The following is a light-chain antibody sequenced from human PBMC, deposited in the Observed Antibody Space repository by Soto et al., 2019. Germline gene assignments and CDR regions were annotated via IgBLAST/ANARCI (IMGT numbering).Light chain of an antibody. CDR1: QSVSSN. V-gene: IGKV3-15*01. CDR2: GAS. Sequence: EIVMTQSHATLSVSPGESATLSCMASQSVSSNLAWYQQKPGQALRLLVYGASTRPTGIPTRFSGSGSGTEFTLTIRSLKSEDFAVYYGQQYNNWPLWTVGQGTQ. J-gene: IGKJ1*01. CDR3: QQYNNWPLWT.